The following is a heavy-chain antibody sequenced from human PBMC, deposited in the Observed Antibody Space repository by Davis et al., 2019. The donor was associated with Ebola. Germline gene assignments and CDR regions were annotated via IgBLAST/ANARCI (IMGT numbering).Heavy chain of an antibody. D-gene: IGHD6-13*01. CDR1: GFIFSTYD. J-gene: IGHJ4*02. Sequence: PGGSLRLSCAASGFIFSTYDIHWVRQAPGKGLEWVALIWYDGNHKYYADSVKGRFTISRDNSKNTVYLQMNSLRPEDTAVYYCSRGGNSWYSDVDYWGQGTLVTVSS. V-gene: IGHV3-33*01. CDR2: IWYDGNHK. CDR3: SRGGNSWYSDVDY.